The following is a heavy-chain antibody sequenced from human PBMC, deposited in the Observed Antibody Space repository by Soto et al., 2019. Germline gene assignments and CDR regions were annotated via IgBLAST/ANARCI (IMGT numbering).Heavy chain of an antibody. CDR2: ISPGGDRI. V-gene: IGHV3-48*02. J-gene: IGHJ4*02. D-gene: IGHD6-19*01. CDR3: TKSADSAGWGVDF. Sequence: GGSLRLSCVASGFMFDSYAMNWVRQAPGKGLGWVSYISPGGDRIYYAESLKGRITISRDNARNSLSLQMNILSDEDTAVYYCTKSADSAGWGVDFWGQGTLVTVSS. CDR1: GFMFDSYA.